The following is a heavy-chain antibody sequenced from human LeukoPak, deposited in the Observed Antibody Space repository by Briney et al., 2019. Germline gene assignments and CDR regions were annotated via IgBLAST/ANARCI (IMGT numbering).Heavy chain of an antibody. V-gene: IGHV3-30*02. CDR1: GFTFSSYG. D-gene: IGHD3-3*01. CDR3: ARLDFWSGPRLVDY. Sequence: TGGSLRLSCAASGFTFSSYGMHWVRQAPGKGLEWVAFIRYDGSNKYYADSVKGRFTISRDNSKNTLYLQMNSLRAEDTAVYYCARLDFWSGPRLVDYWGQGTLVTVSS. CDR2: IRYDGSNK. J-gene: IGHJ4*02.